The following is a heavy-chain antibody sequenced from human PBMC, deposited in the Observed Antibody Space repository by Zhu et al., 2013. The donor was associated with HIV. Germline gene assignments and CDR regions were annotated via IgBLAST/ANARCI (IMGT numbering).Heavy chain of an antibody. D-gene: IGHD6-19*01. CDR3: VRDSAVAAGGLGDFDF. CDR1: GYSITNGYY. J-gene: IGHJ4*02. Sequence: QVQLQESGPGLVKPSETLSLTCAVSGYSITNGYYWGWIRQPPGKRLEWIGSIFRSGITYYNPSLSSRVTISLDTSKNQFSLNMNSMTAADTAAYYCVRDSAVAAGGLGDFDFWGQGSPGHRSPQ. V-gene: IGHV4-38-2*02. CDR2: IFRSGIT.